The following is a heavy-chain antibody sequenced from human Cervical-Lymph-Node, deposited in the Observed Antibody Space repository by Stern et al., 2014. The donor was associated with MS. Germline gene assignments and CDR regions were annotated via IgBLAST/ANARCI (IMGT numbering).Heavy chain of an antibody. CDR2: INAGNGNT. Sequence: QMQLVQSGAEVKKPGASVKVSCKASEYSFISYAMHWVRQAPGQRLEWMGWINAGNGNTRYSQKFQGRVTITRDTSASTAYMELSSLRSEDTAVYYCARVRGSWNYDYWGQGTLVTVSS. V-gene: IGHV1-3*01. D-gene: IGHD1-7*01. J-gene: IGHJ4*02. CDR1: EYSFISYA. CDR3: ARVRGSWNYDY.